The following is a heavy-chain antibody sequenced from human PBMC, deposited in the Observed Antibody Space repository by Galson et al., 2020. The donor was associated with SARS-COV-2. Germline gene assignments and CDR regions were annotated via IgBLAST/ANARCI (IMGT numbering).Heavy chain of an antibody. V-gene: IGHV3-30*03. D-gene: IGHD3-9*01. CDR3: ATERDILTGYYNVGGIDY. Sequence: QLGESLKISCAASGFTFSSYGMHWVRQAPGKGLEWVAVLSYDGSNKYYADSVKGRFTISRDNSKNTLYLQMNSLRAEDTAVYYCATERDILTGYYNVGGIDYWGQGTLVTVSS. J-gene: IGHJ4*02. CDR2: LSYDGSNK. CDR1: GFTFSSYG.